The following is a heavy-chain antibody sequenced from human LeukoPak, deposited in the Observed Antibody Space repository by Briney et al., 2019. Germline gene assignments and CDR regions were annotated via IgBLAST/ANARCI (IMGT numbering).Heavy chain of an antibody. CDR3: ARVGARYCSSTSCYSYWCIDY. Sequence: KPSETLSLTCTVSGGSISSYYWSWIRQPPGKGLEWIGYIYYSGSTNYNPSLKSRVTISVDTSKNRFSLKLSSVTAADTAVYYCARVGARYCSSTSCYSYWCIDYWGQGTLVTVSS. CDR2: IYYSGST. CDR1: GGSISSYY. V-gene: IGHV4-59*12. D-gene: IGHD2-2*01. J-gene: IGHJ4*02.